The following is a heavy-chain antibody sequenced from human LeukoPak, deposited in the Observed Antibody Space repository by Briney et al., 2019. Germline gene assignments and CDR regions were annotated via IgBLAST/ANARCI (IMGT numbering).Heavy chain of an antibody. CDR1: GXSISSSY. J-gene: IGHJ4*02. CDR3: ATWGIAVAGTFDY. D-gene: IGHD6-19*01. CDR2: IYYSGST. V-gene: IGHV4-59*08. Sequence: PSETLSLTCTVSGXSISSSYWSWIRQPPGKGLEWIGYIYYSGSTNYNPSFKSRVAISVDTSKNQFSLKLSSVTAADTAVYYCATWGIAVAGTFDYWGQGTLVTVST.